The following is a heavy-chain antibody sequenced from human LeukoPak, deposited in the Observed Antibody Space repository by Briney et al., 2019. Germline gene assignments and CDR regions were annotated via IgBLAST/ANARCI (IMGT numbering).Heavy chain of an antibody. D-gene: IGHD6-19*01. J-gene: IGHJ4*02. CDR3: ARDHSGWPSKY. Sequence: SSVKVSCKASGGTFSSYTISWVRQAPGQGLEWMGGIIPIFGTTNYAQKFQGRVTITTDESTSTAYMELSSLRSEDTAVYYCARDHSGWPSKYWGQGTLVTVSS. CDR1: GGTFSSYT. CDR2: IIPIFGTT. V-gene: IGHV1-69*05.